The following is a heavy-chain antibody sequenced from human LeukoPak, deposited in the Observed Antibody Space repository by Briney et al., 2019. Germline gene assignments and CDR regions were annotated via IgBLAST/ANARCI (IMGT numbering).Heavy chain of an antibody. CDR3: ARERPMVRGVIITDSFDY. CDR2: IYTSGST. V-gene: IGHV4-4*07. J-gene: IGHJ4*02. CDR1: GGSISSHY. D-gene: IGHD3-10*01. Sequence: PSETLSLTCTVSGGSISSHYWSWIRQPAGKGLEWIGRIYTSGSTNYNPSLKSRVTMSVDTSKNQFSLKLSSVTAADTAVYYCARERPMVRGVIITDSFDYWGQGTLVTVSS.